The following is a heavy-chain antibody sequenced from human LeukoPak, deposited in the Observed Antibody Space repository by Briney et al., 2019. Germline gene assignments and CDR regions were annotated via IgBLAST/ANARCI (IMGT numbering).Heavy chain of an antibody. J-gene: IGHJ4*02. CDR3: ARDQLYCSGGTCYFEY. CDR1: GFTFSSYW. CDR2: IRGDGSST. Sequence: GGSLRLSCAASGFTFSSYWMHWVRQAPGKGLVWVSRIRGDGSSTTCADSVKGRFTISRDNAKKTLYLQMNSLRAEDAAVYFCARDQLYCSGGTCYFEYWGQGTLVTVSS. V-gene: IGHV3-74*01. D-gene: IGHD2-15*01.